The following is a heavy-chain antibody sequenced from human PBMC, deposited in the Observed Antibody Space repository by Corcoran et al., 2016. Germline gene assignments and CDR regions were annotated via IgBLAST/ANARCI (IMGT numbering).Heavy chain of an antibody. CDR3: ARGGTKGAFDI. D-gene: IGHD1-26*01. CDR1: GGSISSSSYY. J-gene: IGHJ3*02. Sequence: QLQLQESGPGLVKPSETLSLTCTVSGGSISSSSYYWGWIRQPPGKGLEWIGSIYYSGSTYYNPSLKSRVTIAVDTSKNQFSLKLSSVTAADTAVYYCARGGTKGAFDIWGQGTMVTVSS. CDR2: IYYSGST. V-gene: IGHV4-39*07.